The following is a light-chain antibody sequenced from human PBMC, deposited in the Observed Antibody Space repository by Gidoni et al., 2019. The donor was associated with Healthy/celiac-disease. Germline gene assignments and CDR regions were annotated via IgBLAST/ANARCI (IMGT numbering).Light chain of an antibody. J-gene: IGKJ2*01. CDR1: ESIGTY. V-gene: IGKV1-39*01. CDR3: QQSYSPPMYT. CDR2: AAS. Sequence: DIQMTQSPSSLFASVGDRVAISCRASESIGTYLNWYQQKPGKAPELLISAASSLQAGVPSRFSGSGSGTDFTLTTSSLQPEDFASYYCQQSYSPPMYTFGQGTKLEIK.